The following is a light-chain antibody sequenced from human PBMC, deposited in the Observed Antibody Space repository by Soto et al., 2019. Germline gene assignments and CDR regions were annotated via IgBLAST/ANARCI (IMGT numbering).Light chain of an antibody. CDR2: DAS. V-gene: IGKV3-11*01. Sequence: EIVLTQSPATLSLSPGERATLSCRASQSVSSYLAWYQQKPGQAPRLLIYDASNRATGIPARFSGGGSGTDFTLTISSLEPDDFAVYYCQQRSNWRCTFGPGTRVDIK. J-gene: IGKJ3*01. CDR1: QSVSSY. CDR3: QQRSNWRCT.